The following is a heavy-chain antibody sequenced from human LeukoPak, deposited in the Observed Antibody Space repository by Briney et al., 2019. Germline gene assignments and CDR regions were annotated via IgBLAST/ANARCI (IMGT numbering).Heavy chain of an antibody. CDR1: GYTFTSYG. D-gene: IGHD3-22*01. CDR3: AREPQANYYDSSGYYPLAY. J-gene: IGHJ4*02. Sequence: ASVKVSCKASGYTFTSYGISWVRQAPGQGLEWMGWISAYNGNTNYARKLQGRVTMTTDTSTSTAYMELRSLRSDDTAVYYCAREPQANYYDSSGYYPLAYWGQGTLVTVSS. V-gene: IGHV1-18*01. CDR2: ISAYNGNT.